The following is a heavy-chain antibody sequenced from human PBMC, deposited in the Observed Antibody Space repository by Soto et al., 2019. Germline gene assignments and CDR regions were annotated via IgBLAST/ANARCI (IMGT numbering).Heavy chain of an antibody. CDR3: ARARFWIGCFRANRYFFDF. Sequence: QVQLVQSGAEVKQPGSSVRVSCKASGGTFRTDAFSWVRQAPGQGIEWMGGIIPMLRTANYTQKFQGRVTITADDSTSTAYMELSGLRFEDTAVYYCARARFWIGCFRANRYFFDFWGQGTLVTVSS. V-gene: IGHV1-69*01. D-gene: IGHD3-10*01. J-gene: IGHJ4*02. CDR1: GGTFRTDA. CDR2: IIPMLRTA.